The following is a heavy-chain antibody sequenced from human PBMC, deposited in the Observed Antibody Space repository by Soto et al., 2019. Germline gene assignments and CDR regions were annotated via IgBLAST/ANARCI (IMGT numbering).Heavy chain of an antibody. CDR3: ARGMWSSGWYYYDY. Sequence: SETLSLTCAVYGGSFSGYYWSWIRQPPGKGLEWIGEINHSGSTNYNPSLKSRVTMTTDTSTSTAYMELRSLRSDDTAVYYCARGMWSSGWYYYDYWGQGTLVTVSS. D-gene: IGHD6-19*01. CDR1: GGSFSGYY. CDR2: INHSGST. J-gene: IGHJ4*02. V-gene: IGHV4-34*01.